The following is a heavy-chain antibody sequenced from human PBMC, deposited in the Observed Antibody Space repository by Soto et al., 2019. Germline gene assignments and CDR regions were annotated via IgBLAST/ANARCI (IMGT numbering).Heavy chain of an antibody. Sequence: QEQLVQSGAEVKKPGASVKVSCKASVYTFIGYYIHWLRQAPGQGLEWMGWINPNSGGTNYAQKFQGRVTVTRDTPTSTAYMELRRLTSDDTAVYYCARSLTEGYCTITGCYTRPLYGMDVWGQGTTVTVSS. V-gene: IGHV1-2*02. D-gene: IGHD2-2*02. J-gene: IGHJ6*02. CDR1: VYTFIGYY. CDR2: INPNSGGT. CDR3: ARSLTEGYCTITGCYTRPLYGMDV.